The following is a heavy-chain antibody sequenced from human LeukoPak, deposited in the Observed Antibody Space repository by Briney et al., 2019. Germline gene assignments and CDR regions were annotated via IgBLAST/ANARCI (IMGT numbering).Heavy chain of an antibody. V-gene: IGHV4-59*01. CDR1: GDPITSYY. D-gene: IGHD3-16*01. J-gene: IGHJ5*02. CDR2: IYYSGST. Sequence: SETLSLTCTVSGDPITSYYWSWIRQPPGRGLEWIGYIYYSGSTNYNPSLKSRVTISIDTSKIQFSLKLTSMTAADTAVYYCARGGGFNWFDPWGQGTLVTVSS. CDR3: ARGGGFNWFDP.